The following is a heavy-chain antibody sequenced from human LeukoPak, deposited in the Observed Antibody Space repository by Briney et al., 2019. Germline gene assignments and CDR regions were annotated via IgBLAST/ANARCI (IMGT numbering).Heavy chain of an antibody. CDR3: ARSYGDIDY. CDR2: ISSSGSTI. D-gene: IGHD4-17*01. V-gene: IGHV3-48*04. Sequence: GGSLRLSCAASGFTFSSYSMNWVRQAPGKGLEWVSYISSSGSTIYYADSVKGRFAISRDNAKNSLYLQMNSLRAEDTAVYYCARSYGDIDYWGQGTLVTVSS. J-gene: IGHJ4*02. CDR1: GFTFSSYS.